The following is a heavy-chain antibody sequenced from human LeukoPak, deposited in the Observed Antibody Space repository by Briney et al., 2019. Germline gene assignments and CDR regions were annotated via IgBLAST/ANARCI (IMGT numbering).Heavy chain of an antibody. CDR1: EFTFRTYA. J-gene: IGHJ6*03. Sequence: GSLRLSCAASEFTFRTYAMNWVRQAPGKGLEWVSGIGVSGTSTYYADSVKGRFTISRDNSKNTLYLQINSLRAEDTAGYYCATALLRASTYMDVWGKGTTVTVSS. D-gene: IGHD1-1*01. CDR3: ATALLRASTYMDV. CDR2: IGVSGTST. V-gene: IGHV3-23*01.